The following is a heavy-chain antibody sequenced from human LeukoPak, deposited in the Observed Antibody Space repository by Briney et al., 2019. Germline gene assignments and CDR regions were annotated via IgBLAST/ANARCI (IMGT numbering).Heavy chain of an antibody. CDR2: SYYSGSV. D-gene: IGHD3-22*01. CDR1: GGSISGSY. Sequence: SETLSLTCTVSGGSISGSYWSWVRQAPGKGLEWIGYSYYSGSVNYNPSLKSRVTISVDTSTKQVSLRLRSVTAADTAVYFCARAKTPTNYYDLSGFYSHYGMDVWGQGTTVTVSS. V-gene: IGHV4-59*01. J-gene: IGHJ6*02. CDR3: ARAKTPTNYYDLSGFYSHYGMDV.